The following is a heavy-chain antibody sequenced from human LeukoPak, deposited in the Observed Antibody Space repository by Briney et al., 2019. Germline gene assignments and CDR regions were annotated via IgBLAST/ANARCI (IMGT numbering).Heavy chain of an antibody. D-gene: IGHD6-19*01. CDR3: ARANSGWSINFDY. CDR2: IDHSGST. J-gene: IGHJ4*02. CDR1: GGSFSGYY. V-gene: IGHV4-34*01. Sequence: SETLSLTCAVYGGSFSGYYWTWLRQPPGRGLEWIGEIDHSGSTNYNPSLKSRFTISVDTSKNQFSLKLSSVTAADTAVYYCARANSGWSINFDYWDQGTLVTVSS.